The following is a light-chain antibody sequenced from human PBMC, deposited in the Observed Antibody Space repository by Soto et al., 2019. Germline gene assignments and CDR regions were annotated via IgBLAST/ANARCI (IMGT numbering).Light chain of an antibody. V-gene: IGKV2-28*01. J-gene: IGKJ1*01. CDR2: LGS. CDR1: QSLLHSNGNIY. CDR3: LQAIQAPRT. Sequence: DIVLTQSPLSLPVTPGEPASISCRTSQSLLHSNGNIYLDWYLQKPGQSPQLLIYLGSSRASGVPDRFSGSGSGADFTLKITSVEAGDVGVYYCLQAIQAPRTFGLGTKVEIK.